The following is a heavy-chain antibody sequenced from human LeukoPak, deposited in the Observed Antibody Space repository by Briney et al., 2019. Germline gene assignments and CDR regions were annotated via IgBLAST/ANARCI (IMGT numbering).Heavy chain of an antibody. CDR3: ARGGPWLQKPEYLQH. J-gene: IGHJ1*01. V-gene: IGHV1-18*01. Sequence: ASVKVSCKASGYTFTSYGISWVRQAPGQGLEWMGWISAYNGNTNYAQKLQGRVTMTTDTSTSTAYMELGSLRSDDTAVYYCARGGPWLQKPEYLQHWGQGTLVTVSS. CDR2: ISAYNGNT. D-gene: IGHD5-24*01. CDR1: GYTFTSYG.